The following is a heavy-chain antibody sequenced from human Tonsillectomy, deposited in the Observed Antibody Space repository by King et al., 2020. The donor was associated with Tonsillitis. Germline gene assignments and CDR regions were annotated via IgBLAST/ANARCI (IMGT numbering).Heavy chain of an antibody. J-gene: IGHJ3*02. CDR1: GFTFGPYW. CDR3: ARDRGRPDAFNI. V-gene: IGHV3-74*01. D-gene: IGHD3-16*01. Sequence: VQLVESGGGLVQPGGSLRLSCAASGFTFGPYWMHWVRQAPGKGLVWVSYINGDGTITTYADSVKGRFTISRDNAKNTLYLQMSSLRAEDTALYYCARDRGRPDAFNIWGQGKMVTVSS. CDR2: INGDGTIT.